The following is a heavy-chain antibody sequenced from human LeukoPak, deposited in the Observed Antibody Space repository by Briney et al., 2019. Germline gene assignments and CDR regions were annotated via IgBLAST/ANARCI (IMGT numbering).Heavy chain of an antibody. CDR3: ARAGFSSSTSSDY. Sequence: ASVKVSCKASGYTFTNYYMNWVRQAPGQGLQWMGLINPSVGMTTYAQKFQGRVTMTRDTSTSTAYMELRSLRSDDTAVYYCARAGFSSSTSSDYWGQGTLVTVSS. CDR2: INPSVGMT. J-gene: IGHJ4*02. D-gene: IGHD6-13*01. V-gene: IGHV1-46*01. CDR1: GYTFTNYY.